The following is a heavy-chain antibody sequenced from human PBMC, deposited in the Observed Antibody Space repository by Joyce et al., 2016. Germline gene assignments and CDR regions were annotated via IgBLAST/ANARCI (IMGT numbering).Heavy chain of an antibody. Sequence: QVQLVESGGGVVQPGRSLRLSCTASGLTLSNYGVHWVRQAPGKGLEWVAVISDDGFYNYYSDSVKGRFTISRDNSRDTLFLEMNSLRAEDTAVYYCAKILTAGYSSGWFLDYWGQGTLVTVSS. D-gene: IGHD6-25*01. V-gene: IGHV3-30*18. J-gene: IGHJ4*02. CDR2: ISDDGFYN. CDR3: AKILTAGYSSGWFLDY. CDR1: GLTLSNYG.